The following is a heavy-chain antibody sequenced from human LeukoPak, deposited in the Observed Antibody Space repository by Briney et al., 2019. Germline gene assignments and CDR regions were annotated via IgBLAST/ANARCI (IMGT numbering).Heavy chain of an antibody. V-gene: IGHV3-74*01. J-gene: IGHJ4*02. CDR3: VRQQTSHGNFDY. D-gene: IGHD1-26*01. CDR1: GNYW. Sequence: GGSLRLSCAASGNYWMHWVRQAPGKGLVWVSHINGDGSWTTYADSVKGRFTISRENAKNSLSLQMNSLRAEDTAVYYCVRQQTSHGNFDYWGQGTLVTVSS. CDR2: INGDGSWT.